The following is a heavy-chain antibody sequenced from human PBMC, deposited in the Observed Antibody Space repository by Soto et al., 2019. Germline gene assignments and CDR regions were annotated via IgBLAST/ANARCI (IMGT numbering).Heavy chain of an antibody. CDR3: ASTSVGDV. CDR1: GGSFSGYY. J-gene: IGHJ6*04. D-gene: IGHD2-2*01. V-gene: IGHV4-34*01. CDR2: INHSGST. Sequence: QVQLQQWGAGLLKPSETLSLTCAVYGGSFSGYYWSWIRQPPGKGLEWIGEINHSGSTNYNPSLKSRVPIAVDTSKNQFSLKLSSVTAADTAVYYCASTSVGDVWGKGTTVTVSS.